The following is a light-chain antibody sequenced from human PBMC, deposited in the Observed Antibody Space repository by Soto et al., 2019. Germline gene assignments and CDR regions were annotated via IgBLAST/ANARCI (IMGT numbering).Light chain of an antibody. CDR3: QQYGSSPLT. CDR1: QSVLYSSNNKNY. CDR2: WAS. J-gene: IGKJ4*01. V-gene: IGKV4-1*01. Sequence: DIVMTQSPDSLAVSLGERATINCKSSQSVLYSSNNKNYLAWYQQKAGQPPKLLIYWASTRESGVPDRFSGSGSGADFTLTISRLEPEDFAVYYCQQYGSSPLTFGGGTKVDI.